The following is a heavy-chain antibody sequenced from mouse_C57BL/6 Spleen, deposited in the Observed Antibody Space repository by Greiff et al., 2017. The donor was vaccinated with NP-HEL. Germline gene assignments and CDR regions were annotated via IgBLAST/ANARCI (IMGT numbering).Heavy chain of an antibody. Sequence: EVQVVESGGGLVKPGGSLKLSCAASGFTFSDYGMHWVRQAPGKGLEWVAYISSGSSNIYYADTVKGRVTISRDNAKNTLCLQMTSLRSEDTAMYYCARVYYGREYYFDYWGQGTTLTVSS. CDR2: ISSGSSNI. V-gene: IGHV5-17*01. CDR3: ARVYYGREYYFDY. J-gene: IGHJ2*01. CDR1: GFTFSDYG. D-gene: IGHD1-1*01.